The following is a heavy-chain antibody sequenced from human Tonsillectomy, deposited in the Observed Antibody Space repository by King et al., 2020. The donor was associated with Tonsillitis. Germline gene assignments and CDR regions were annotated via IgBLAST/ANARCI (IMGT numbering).Heavy chain of an antibody. V-gene: IGHV1-69*12. J-gene: IGHJ2*01. Sequence: QLVQSGAEVKKPGSSVKVSCKASGGTFSSYSITWVRQAPGKGLEWMGGIIPIFGTAKSAQKFQGRVTITADESTSTAYMELSSLRSEDTAMYYCALTYYYDTSVYYWACYFDLWGRGTLVTVSS. D-gene: IGHD3-22*01. CDR1: GGTFSSYS. CDR3: ALTYYYDTSVYYWACYFDL. CDR2: IIPIFGTA.